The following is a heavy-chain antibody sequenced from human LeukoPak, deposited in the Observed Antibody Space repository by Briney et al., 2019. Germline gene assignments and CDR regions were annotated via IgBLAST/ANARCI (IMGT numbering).Heavy chain of an antibody. CDR2: ISWNSGSI. J-gene: IGHJ4*02. V-gene: IGHV3-9*03. Sequence: LXXSCAASXXXXXDXXMHWXRXAXGKXLXXVXXISWNSGSIGYADSVKGRFTISRDNAKNSLYLQMNSLRAEDMALYYCAKARYYGSGSDTFDYWGQGTLVTVSS. CDR3: AKARYYGSGSDTFDY. CDR1: XXXXXDXX. D-gene: IGHD3-10*01.